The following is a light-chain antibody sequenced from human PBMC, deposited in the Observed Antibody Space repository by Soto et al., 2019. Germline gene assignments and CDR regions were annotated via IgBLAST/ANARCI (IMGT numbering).Light chain of an antibody. CDR3: LRYSSSQWT. V-gene: IGKV3-20*01. J-gene: IGKJ1*01. Sequence: ELVLTQSPGTLSLSPGERATLSYRASQTVRNNYLAWYQQKPGQAPRLLIYDASSRATGIPDRFSGGGSGTDFTLTISRLEPEDFAVYFCLRYSSSQWTFGQGTKVDIK. CDR1: QTVRNNY. CDR2: DAS.